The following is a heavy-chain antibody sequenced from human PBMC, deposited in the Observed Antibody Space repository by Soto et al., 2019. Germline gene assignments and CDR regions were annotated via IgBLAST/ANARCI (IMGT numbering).Heavy chain of an antibody. CDR1: GYTFTGYY. Sequence: QVQLVQSGAEVKKPGASVKVSCKASGYTFTGYYMHWVRQAPGQGLEWMGWINPNSGGTNYAQKFQGWVPMTRDTSISTAYMELSRLRSDDTAVYYCARDLRTSIAAPHPGGSGMDVWGQGTTVTVSS. V-gene: IGHV1-2*04. CDR2: INPNSGGT. J-gene: IGHJ6*02. CDR3: ARDLRTSIAAPHPGGSGMDV. D-gene: IGHD6-6*01.